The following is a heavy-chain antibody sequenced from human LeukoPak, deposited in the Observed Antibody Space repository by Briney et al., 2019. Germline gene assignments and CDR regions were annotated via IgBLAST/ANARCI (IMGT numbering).Heavy chain of an antibody. J-gene: IGHJ4*02. Sequence: ASVKVSCKASGYSFTSNGISWVRQAPGQGLEWMGWISGYSGNTNYAQKLQDRVIMTTETSTDTAYMELRSLRFDDTAVYYCARDYGSGSYRYDYWGQGTLVTVSS. V-gene: IGHV1-18*04. CDR3: ARDYGSGSYRYDY. CDR1: GYSFTSNG. CDR2: ISGYSGNT. D-gene: IGHD3-10*01.